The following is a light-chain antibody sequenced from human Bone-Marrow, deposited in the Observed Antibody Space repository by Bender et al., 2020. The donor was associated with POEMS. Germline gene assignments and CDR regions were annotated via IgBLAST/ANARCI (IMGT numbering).Light chain of an antibody. CDR2: STN. J-gene: IGLJ3*02. Sequence: QTVVTQEPSFSVSPGGTVTLTCGLSSGSVSTSYYPGWYLQTPGQAPRTLIYSTNTRSSGVPDRFSGSILGNKAALTITGAQAEDESNYYCMLYLGGAIWLFGGGTKLTVL. CDR1: SGSVSTSYY. V-gene: IGLV8-61*01. CDR3: MLYLGGAIWL.